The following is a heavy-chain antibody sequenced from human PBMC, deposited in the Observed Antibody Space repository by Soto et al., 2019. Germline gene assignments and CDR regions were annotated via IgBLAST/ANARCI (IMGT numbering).Heavy chain of an antibody. D-gene: IGHD2-2*01. CDR3: AGDMGFCSSSCGYVSVGLDV. V-gene: IGHV1-18*01. CDR1: GYTFTSYG. Sequence: GPSVKVSCKASGYTFTSYGISWVRQAPGQGLEWMGWISAYNGNTNYAQKLQGRDTMTPDTSTSPAYMELRSLSSDATAVYYCAGDMGFCSSSCGYVSVGLDVWGQGTTVPVSS. J-gene: IGHJ6*02. CDR2: ISAYNGNT.